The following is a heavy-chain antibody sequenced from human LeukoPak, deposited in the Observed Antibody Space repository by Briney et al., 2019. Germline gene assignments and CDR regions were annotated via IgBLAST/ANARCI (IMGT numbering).Heavy chain of an antibody. Sequence: GGSLRLSCAASGFTFSSYGMHWVRQAPGKGLEWVSAISGSGGSTYYADSVKGRFTISRDNSKNTLYLQMNSLRAEDAAVYYCAKVLGYSYGPNDYWGQGTLVTVSS. V-gene: IGHV3-23*01. J-gene: IGHJ4*02. D-gene: IGHD5-18*01. CDR1: GFTFSSYG. CDR2: ISGSGGST. CDR3: AKVLGYSYGPNDY.